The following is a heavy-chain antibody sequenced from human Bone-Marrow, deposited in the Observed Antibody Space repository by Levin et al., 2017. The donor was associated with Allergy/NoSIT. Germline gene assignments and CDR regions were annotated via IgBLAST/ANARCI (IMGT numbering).Heavy chain of an antibody. J-gene: IGHJ4*02. CDR3: ARINWDF. V-gene: IGHV3-74*01. CDR1: GFTFSAYW. D-gene: IGHD3-16*01. CDR2: INIDGSGT. Sequence: GGSLRLSCAGSGFTFSAYWMHWVRQVPGNGLEWVSRINIDGSGTDYADSVKGRFTVSRDNAKNTLYLHMNSLRAEDTAVYFCARINWDFWGQGTLVTVSS.